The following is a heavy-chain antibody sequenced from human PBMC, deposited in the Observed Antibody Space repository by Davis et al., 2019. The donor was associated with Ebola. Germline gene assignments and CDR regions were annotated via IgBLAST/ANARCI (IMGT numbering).Heavy chain of an antibody. CDR1: GFTFDDYA. V-gene: IGHV3-9*01. CDR2: ISWNSGSI. Sequence: SLKISCAASGFTFDDYAMHWVRQAPGKGLEWVSGISWNSGSIGYADSVKGRFTISRDNAKNSLYLQMNSLRAEDTAVYYCAKGYGKYYYYGMDVWGQGTTVTVSS. CDR3: AKGYGKYYYYGMDV. D-gene: IGHD4-17*01. J-gene: IGHJ6*02.